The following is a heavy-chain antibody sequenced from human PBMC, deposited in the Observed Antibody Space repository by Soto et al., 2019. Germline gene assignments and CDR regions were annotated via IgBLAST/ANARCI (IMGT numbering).Heavy chain of an antibody. Sequence: EVQLVESGGGLVQPGGSLRLSCAASGFTFSSYWMHWVRQAPGKGLVWVSRINSDGSSTSYADSVKGRFTISRDNAKKTLYLQMNSLRAEDTAVYYCVRTSLVVAAATREDYWGQRTPVTVSS. CDR1: GFTFSSYW. CDR2: INSDGSST. V-gene: IGHV3-74*01. CDR3: VRTSLVVAAATREDY. D-gene: IGHD2-15*01. J-gene: IGHJ4*02.